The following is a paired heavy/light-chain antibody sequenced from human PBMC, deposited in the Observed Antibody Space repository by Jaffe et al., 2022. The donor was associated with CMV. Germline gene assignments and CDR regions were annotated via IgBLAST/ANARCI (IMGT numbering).Heavy chain of an antibody. CDR2: IHNSGST. CDR1: GGSISIYY. J-gene: IGHJ4*02. Sequence: QVQLQESGPGLVKPSETLSLTCTVSGGSISIYYWTWIRQPPGKGLEWIGYIHNSGSTNYNPSLKSRVTMSTDTSKNQFSLKLNSVTAADTAVYYCARLRRQLWSMFDYWGQGTLVTVSS. CDR3: ARLRRQLWSMFDY. V-gene: IGHV4-59*08. D-gene: IGHD5-18*01.
Light chain of an antibody. CDR1: SSDVGDFNY. V-gene: IGLV2-14*01. Sequence: QSALTQPASVSGSPRQSITISCTGTSSDVGDFNYVSWYQQFPGKVPKLIIYDVTNRPSGVSTRFSGSKSGNTASLTISGLQAEDEADYYCSSYTSSSTQYVFGTGTKVTVL. CDR3: SSYTSSSTQYV. CDR2: DVT. J-gene: IGLJ1*01.